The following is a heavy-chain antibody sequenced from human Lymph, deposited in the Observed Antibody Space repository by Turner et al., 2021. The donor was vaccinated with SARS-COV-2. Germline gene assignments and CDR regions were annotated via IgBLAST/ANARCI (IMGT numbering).Heavy chain of an antibody. J-gene: IGHJ3*02. CDR3: ARRHSGNYDAFDI. CDR2: IIPSLGIA. D-gene: IGHD1-26*01. Sequence: QVQLVQSGAEVKKPGSSVKVSCKASGGTFSTYVISWVRQAPGQGLEGMGGIIPSLGIANYAQKFQGRVTITADKSTSTAYMELSSLRSEDTAVYHCARRHSGNYDAFDIWGQGTMVTVSS. V-gene: IGHV1-69*10. CDR1: GGTFSTYV.